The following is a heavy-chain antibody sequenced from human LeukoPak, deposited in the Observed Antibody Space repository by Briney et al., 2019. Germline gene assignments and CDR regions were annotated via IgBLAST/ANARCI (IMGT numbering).Heavy chain of an antibody. Sequence: GGSLRLSCAASGFTFSSYEMNWVRQAPGKGLEWVSYISSSGSTIYYADSVKGRFTNSRDNAKNSLYLQMNSLRAEDTAVYYCARDGVVPAAPDYYYGMDVWGKGTTVTVSS. V-gene: IGHV3-48*03. J-gene: IGHJ6*04. CDR1: GFTFSSYE. D-gene: IGHD2-2*01. CDR3: ARDGVVPAAPDYYYGMDV. CDR2: ISSSGSTI.